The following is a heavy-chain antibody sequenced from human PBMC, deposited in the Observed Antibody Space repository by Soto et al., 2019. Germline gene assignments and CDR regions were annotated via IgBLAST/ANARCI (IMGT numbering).Heavy chain of an antibody. V-gene: IGHV1-3*01. Sequence: GASVKVSCKASGYTFTSYAMHWVLQAPGQRLEWMGWINAGNGNTKYSQKFQGRVTITRDTSASTAYMELSSLRSEDTAVYYCARKFGESLRWFDPWGQGTLVTVSS. CDR1: GYTFTSYA. CDR2: INAGNGNT. J-gene: IGHJ5*02. CDR3: ARKFGESLRWFDP. D-gene: IGHD3-10*01.